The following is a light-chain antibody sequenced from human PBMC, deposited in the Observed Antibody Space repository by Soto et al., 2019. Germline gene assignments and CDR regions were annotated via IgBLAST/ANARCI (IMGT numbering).Light chain of an antibody. CDR1: SSDVGGYDY. CDR3: SSYAGSNNLV. V-gene: IGLV2-8*01. Sequence: QSVLPQPPSAYGSPGQSVTISCTGTSSDVGGYDYDSWYRQHPGKAPELMIYDVSNRPSGVPDRFSGSKSGNTASLTVSGLQAEDEADYYCSSYAGSNNLVFGTGTKVTVL. CDR2: DVS. J-gene: IGLJ1*01.